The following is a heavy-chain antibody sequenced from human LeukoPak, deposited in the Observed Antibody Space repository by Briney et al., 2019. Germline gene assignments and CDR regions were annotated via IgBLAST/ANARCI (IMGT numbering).Heavy chain of an antibody. CDR2: INHSGST. CDR3: ARVSLELCSSTSCPIDYYLYGMDV. J-gene: IGHJ6*02. V-gene: IGHV4-34*01. D-gene: IGHD2-2*01. CDR1: GGSFSGYY. Sequence: SETLSLTCAVYGGSFSGYYWSWIRQPPGKGLEWIGEINHSGSTNYNPSLKSRVTISVDTSKNQFSLKLSSVTAADTAVYYCARVSLELCSSTSCPIDYYLYGMDVWGQGTTVTVSS.